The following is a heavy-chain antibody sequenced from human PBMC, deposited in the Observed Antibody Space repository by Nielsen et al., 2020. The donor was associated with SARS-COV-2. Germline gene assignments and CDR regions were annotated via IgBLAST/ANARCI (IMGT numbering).Heavy chain of an antibody. CDR1: GFSFSNYV. Sequence: GESLKISCEASGFSFSNYVISWVRQPPGKGLEWVSGIGGSGITYCADSVKGRFSISRDNSKNMVYLQMKSLRAEDTAVYYCAKEDWHFDYWGQGTLVTVSS. V-gene: IGHV3-23*01. D-gene: IGHD3/OR15-3a*01. CDR2: IGGSGIT. CDR3: AKEDWHFDY. J-gene: IGHJ4*02.